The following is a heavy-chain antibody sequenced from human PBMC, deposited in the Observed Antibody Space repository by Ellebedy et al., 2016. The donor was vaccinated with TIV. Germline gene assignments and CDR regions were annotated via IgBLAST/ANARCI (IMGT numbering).Heavy chain of an antibody. CDR3: AKVDILTGFDI. Sequence: GGSLRLSXAASGFTFSSYSMNWVRQAPGKGLEWVSSISSSSSYIYYADSVKGRFTISRDNAKNSLYLQMNSLRAEDTAVYYCAKVDILTGFDIWGQGTMVTVSS. CDR2: ISSSSSYI. V-gene: IGHV3-21*01. J-gene: IGHJ3*02. CDR1: GFTFSSYS. D-gene: IGHD3-9*01.